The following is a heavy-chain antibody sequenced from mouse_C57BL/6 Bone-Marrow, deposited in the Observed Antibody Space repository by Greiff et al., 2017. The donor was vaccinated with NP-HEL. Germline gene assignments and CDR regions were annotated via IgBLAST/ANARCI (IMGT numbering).Heavy chain of an antibody. D-gene: IGHD1-1*01. CDR1: GFTFTSYA. V-gene: IGHV5-4*01. Sequence: EVKLMESGGGLVKPGGSLKLSCAASGFTFTSYAMSWVRQTPEKRLEWVATISDGGSYTYYPDNVKGRFTISRDNAKNNLYLQMSHLKSEDTAMYYCARDPLRSFDYWGQGTTLTVSS. J-gene: IGHJ2*01. CDR3: ARDPLRSFDY. CDR2: ISDGGSYT.